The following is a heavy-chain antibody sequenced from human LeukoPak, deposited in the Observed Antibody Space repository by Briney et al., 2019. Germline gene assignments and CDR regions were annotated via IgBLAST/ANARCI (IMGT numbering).Heavy chain of an antibody. CDR3: ARDLCSSTSHCYRSPFDP. CDR2: IYYSGST. J-gene: IGHJ5*02. V-gene: IGHV4-59*01. CDR1: GGSISSYY. D-gene: IGHD2-2*01. Sequence: SETLSLTCTVSGGSISSYYWSWIRQPPGKGLEWIGYIYYSGSTNYNSSFKSRVTISIDTSKNQFSLRLSSVTAADTAVYYCARDLCSSTSHCYRSPFDPWGQGTLVTVSS.